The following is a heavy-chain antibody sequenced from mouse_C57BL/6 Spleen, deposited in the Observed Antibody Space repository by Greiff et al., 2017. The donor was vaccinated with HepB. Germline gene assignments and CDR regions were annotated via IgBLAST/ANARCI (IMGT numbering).Heavy chain of an antibody. CDR1: GYTFTDYN. Sequence: VQLKQSGPELVKPGASVKIPCKASGYTFTDYNMDWVKQSHGKSLEWIGDINPNNGGTIYNQKFKGKATLTVDKSSSAAYMALRSLTSEDTAVYYCARRDGYAWFACWGQGTLVTVS. CDR2: INPNNGGT. J-gene: IGHJ3*01. V-gene: IGHV1-18*01. D-gene: IGHD2-2*01. CDR3: ARRDGYAWFAC.